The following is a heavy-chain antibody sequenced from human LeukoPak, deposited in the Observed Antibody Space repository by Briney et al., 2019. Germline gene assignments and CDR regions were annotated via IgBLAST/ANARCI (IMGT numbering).Heavy chain of an antibody. CDR2: ISGSGGST. V-gene: IGHV3-23*01. CDR3: AKDPSNMVRGVVEYYFDY. CDR1: GFTFSSYA. J-gene: IGHJ4*02. Sequence: GGSLRPSCAASGFTFSSYAMSWVRQAPGKGLEWVSAISGSGGSTYYADSVKGRFTISRDNSKNTLYLQMNSLRAEDTAVYYCAKDPSNMVRGVVEYYFDYWGQGTLVTVSS. D-gene: IGHD3-10*01.